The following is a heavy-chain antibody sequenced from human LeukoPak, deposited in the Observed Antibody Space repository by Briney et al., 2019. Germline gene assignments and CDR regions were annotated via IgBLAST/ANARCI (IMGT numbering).Heavy chain of an antibody. CDR3: ARRGYGDYQWFDP. J-gene: IGHJ5*02. CDR1: GCSFTSYW. CDR2: IYPGDSDT. D-gene: IGHD4-17*01. Sequence: GGSLQISCKGAGCSFTSYWIGWVRRMPGKGLEGMGIIYPGDSDTRYSPSFQGQVTISADKSISTAYLQWSSLKASDTAMYYCARRGYGDYQWFDPWGQGTLVTVSS. V-gene: IGHV5-51*01.